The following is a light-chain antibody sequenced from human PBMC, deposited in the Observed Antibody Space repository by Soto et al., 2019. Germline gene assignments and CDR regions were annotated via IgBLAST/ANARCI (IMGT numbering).Light chain of an antibody. CDR3: STYTMRSTLHYV. Sequence: QSALTQPASVSGSPGQSITISCTGTSSDIGGYNFVSWYQQQPGKAPKLMIYDVSNRPSGVSNRFSGSKSGNTASLTISGLQAEDEADYYCSTYTMRSTLHYVFGPGTKLTVL. CDR2: DVS. CDR1: SSDIGGYNF. J-gene: IGLJ1*01. V-gene: IGLV2-14*01.